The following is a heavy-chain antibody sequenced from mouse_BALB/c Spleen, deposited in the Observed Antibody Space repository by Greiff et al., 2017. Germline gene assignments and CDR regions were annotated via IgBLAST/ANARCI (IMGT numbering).Heavy chain of an antibody. CDR1: GFTFSSYA. D-gene: IGHD2-14*01. CDR2: ISSGGST. CDR3: AREGRYDGFDY. J-gene: IGHJ2*01. V-gene: IGHV5-6-5*01. Sequence: EVMLVESGGGLVKPGGSLKLSCAASGFTFSSYAMSWVRQTPEKRLEWVASISSGGSTYYPDSVKGRFTISRDNARNILYLQMSSLRSEDTAMYYCAREGRYDGFDYWGQGTTLTVSS.